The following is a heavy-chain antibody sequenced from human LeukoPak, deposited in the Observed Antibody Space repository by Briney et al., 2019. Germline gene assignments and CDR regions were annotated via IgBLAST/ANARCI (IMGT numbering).Heavy chain of an antibody. CDR3: ARGEHGSNCDC. Sequence: GGSLRLSCAASGFTFSTYSMNWVRQAPGKGLEWVSYISSSSSTIYYADSVKGRFTISRDIAKNSLYLQMNSLRAEDTAVYYCARGEHGSNCDCWGQGTLVTVPS. D-gene: IGHD2-15*01. J-gene: IGHJ4*02. CDR2: ISSSSSTI. V-gene: IGHV3-48*01. CDR1: GFTFSTYS.